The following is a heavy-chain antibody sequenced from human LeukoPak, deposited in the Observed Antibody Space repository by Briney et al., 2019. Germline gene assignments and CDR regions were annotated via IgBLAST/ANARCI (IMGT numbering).Heavy chain of an antibody. Sequence: ALVKVSRKASGYIFTTYDINWVRQATGQGLEWMGWMNPNSGNTGYAQNFQGRVTMTRNTSISTAYMELGSLRSEDTAVYYCARSIAASGGYYGMDVWGQGTTVTVSS. CDR1: GYIFTTYD. D-gene: IGHD6-6*01. J-gene: IGHJ6*02. CDR2: MNPNSGNT. CDR3: ARSIAASGGYYGMDV. V-gene: IGHV1-8*01.